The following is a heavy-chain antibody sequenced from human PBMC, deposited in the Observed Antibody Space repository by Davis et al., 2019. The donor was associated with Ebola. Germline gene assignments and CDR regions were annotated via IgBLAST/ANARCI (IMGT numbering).Heavy chain of an antibody. V-gene: IGHV3-9*01. J-gene: IGHJ4*02. CDR3: AKDTNRRLRFDFDC. Sequence: SLKISCVTSGFTFDDYAMHWVRQAPGKGLEWVSGINWRGGTIAYADSVKGRFTISRDNAKNSLYLQMNSLRPEDTAFYYCAKDTNRRLRFDFDCWGQGTLVTVSS. CDR1: GFTFDDYA. D-gene: IGHD3-3*01. CDR2: INWRGGTI.